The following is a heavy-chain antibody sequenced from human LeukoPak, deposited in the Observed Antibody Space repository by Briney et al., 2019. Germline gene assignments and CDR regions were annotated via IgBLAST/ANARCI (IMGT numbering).Heavy chain of an antibody. D-gene: IGHD2-15*01. CDR1: GFTFDDYA. V-gene: IGHV3-9*01. CDR3: ARDLADCSGGTCNDTRFDY. J-gene: IGHJ4*02. CDR2: INWNSADV. Sequence: PGGSLRLSCAASGFTFDDYAMVWVRQPPGKGLEWVSGINWNSADVAYADSVKGRFTISRDDAKNSVYLQMNSLRVEDTAVYFCARDLADCSGGTCNDTRFDYWGQGSLVTVSS.